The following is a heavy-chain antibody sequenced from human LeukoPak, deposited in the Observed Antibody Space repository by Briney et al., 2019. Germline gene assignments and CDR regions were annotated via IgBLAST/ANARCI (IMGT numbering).Heavy chain of an antibody. CDR2: IFYSGST. V-gene: IGHV4-39*07. Sequence: SETLSLTCTVSGGSISSSNYYWGWIRQPPGKGLEWVGSIFYSGSTYYNPSLNSRVTISVDTSKNQFSPKLRSVTAADTAVYYCARVGGNSDYWGQGTLVTVSS. CDR3: ARVGGNSDY. J-gene: IGHJ4*02. D-gene: IGHD4-23*01. CDR1: GGSISSSNYY.